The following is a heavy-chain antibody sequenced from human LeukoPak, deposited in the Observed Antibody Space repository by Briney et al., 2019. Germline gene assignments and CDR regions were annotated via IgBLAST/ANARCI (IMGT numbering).Heavy chain of an antibody. CDR3: ARDIGVLWFGGYFDY. CDR2: ISYDGSNK. J-gene: IGHJ4*02. CDR1: GFTFSSYA. D-gene: IGHD3-10*01. V-gene: IGHV3-30-3*01. Sequence: GGSLRLSCAASGFTFSSYAMHWVRQAPGKGLEWVVVISYDGSNKYYADSVKGRFTISRDNSRNTLYLQMNSLRAEDTAVYYCARDIGVLWFGGYFDYWGQGTLVTVSS.